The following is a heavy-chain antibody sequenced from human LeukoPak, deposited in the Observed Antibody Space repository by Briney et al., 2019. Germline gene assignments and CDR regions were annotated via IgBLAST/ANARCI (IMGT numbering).Heavy chain of an antibody. D-gene: IGHD3-10*01. CDR2: IYWNDDK. CDR1: GFSLSTSGVG. V-gene: IGHV2-5*01. J-gene: IGHJ6*03. Sequence: SGPTLVNPTQTLTLTCTFSGFSLSTSGVGVGWIRQPPGKALEWLALIYWNDDKRYSPSLKSRLTITKDTSKNQVVLTMTNMDPVDTATYYCARIPGSFGESGMDVWGKGTTVTVSS. CDR3: ARIPGSFGESGMDV.